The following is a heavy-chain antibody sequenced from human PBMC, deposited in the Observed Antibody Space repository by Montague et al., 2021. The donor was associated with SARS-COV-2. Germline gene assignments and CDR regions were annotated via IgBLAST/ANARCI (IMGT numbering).Heavy chain of an antibody. CDR1: GGSISSYY. CDR3: AGGSGLINFSNSGMDV. J-gene: IGHJ6*02. D-gene: IGHD3-10*01. V-gene: IGHV4-4*07. CDR2: IYTSGTT. Sequence: ETLSLTCTVSGGSISSYYWSWIRQPAGKGLGWIGRIYTSGTTNYNPSLKSRVTMSVDTSKNQFSLKLSSVTAADTAVYYCAGGSGLINFSNSGMDVWGQGTTVTVSS.